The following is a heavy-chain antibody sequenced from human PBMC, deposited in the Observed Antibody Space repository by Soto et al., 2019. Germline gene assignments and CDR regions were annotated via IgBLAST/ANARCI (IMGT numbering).Heavy chain of an antibody. V-gene: IGHV4-4*02. CDR3: ARESDSGSYYFDY. CDR1: GGSISSSNW. CDR2: IYHSGST. D-gene: IGHD3-10*01. J-gene: IGHJ4*02. Sequence: PSETLSLTCAVSGGSISSSNWWSWVRQPPGKGLEWIGEIYHSGSTNYNPSLKSRVTISVDKSKNQFSLRMSSVTAADTAVYYCARESDSGSYYFDYWGRGTLVTVSS.